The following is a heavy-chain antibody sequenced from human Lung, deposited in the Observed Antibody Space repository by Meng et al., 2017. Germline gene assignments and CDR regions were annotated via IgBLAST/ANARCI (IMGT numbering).Heavy chain of an antibody. Sequence: QGQLQHGGAGLLKPSETLSLTCGVSGGSFSDYYWSWIRQPPGKGLEWIGEINHSGSTNYNPSLESRATISVDTSQNNLSLKLSSVTAADSAVYYCARGPTTMAHDFDYWGQGTLVTVSS. CDR2: INHSGST. CDR3: ARGPTTMAHDFDY. V-gene: IGHV4-34*01. J-gene: IGHJ4*02. CDR1: GGSFSDYY. D-gene: IGHD4-11*01.